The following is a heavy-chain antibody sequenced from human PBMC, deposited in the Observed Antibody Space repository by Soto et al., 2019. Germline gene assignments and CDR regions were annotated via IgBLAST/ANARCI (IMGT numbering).Heavy chain of an antibody. CDR2: IWYDGSNK. V-gene: IGHV3-33*01. D-gene: IGHD3-22*01. J-gene: IGHJ4*02. CDR3: ARARGTPYYYDSSGYFDDY. Sequence: QVQLVEYGGGVVQPGRSLRLSCAASGFTFSSYGMHWVRQATCKRLEWVAVIWYDGSNKYYADTVKGRFTISRDNSKNTLYLQMNSLRAEDTAVYYCARARGTPYYYDSSGYFDDYWGQGTLVTVSS. CDR1: GFTFSSYG.